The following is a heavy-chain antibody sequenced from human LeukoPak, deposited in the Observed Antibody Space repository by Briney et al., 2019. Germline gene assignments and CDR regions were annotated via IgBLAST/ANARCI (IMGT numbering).Heavy chain of an antibody. CDR1: GFTFSTYT. Sequence: GGSLSLSCAASGFTFSTYTMNWVRQAPGRGLEWVSSITTSSRYIYYADSVKGRFTISRDNAKNSLYLQMNSLRAEDTAVYYCARHVVAVGFDYWGQGTLVTVSS. D-gene: IGHD3-22*01. CDR3: ARHVVAVGFDY. CDR2: ITTSSRYI. V-gene: IGHV3-21*01. J-gene: IGHJ4*02.